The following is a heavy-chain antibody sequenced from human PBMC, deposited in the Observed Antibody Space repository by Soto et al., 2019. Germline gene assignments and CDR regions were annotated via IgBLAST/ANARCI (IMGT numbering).Heavy chain of an antibody. CDR2: IDTSGENT. D-gene: IGHD3-10*01. Sequence: EVQLVESGGGLVQPGGSLRLSCAASGFTFSRFAMSWVRQTPEKGLEWVSTIDTSGENTYYTDSVKGRFAIARDNSKNTLYLQMDSLSAEDSAFFYCSNRPLESGGHDFDYWGQGTLITVSS. J-gene: IGHJ4*02. CDR3: SNRPLESGGHDFDY. V-gene: IGHV3-23*04. CDR1: GFTFSRFA.